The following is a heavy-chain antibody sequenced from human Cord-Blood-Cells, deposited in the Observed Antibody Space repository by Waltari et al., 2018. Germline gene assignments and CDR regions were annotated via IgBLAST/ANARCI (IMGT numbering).Heavy chain of an antibody. D-gene: IGHD6-13*01. CDR3: ASRSGYSSSWNYFDY. V-gene: IGHV1-69*01. CDR2: IIPIFGTP. J-gene: IGHJ4*02. Sequence: QVQLVQSGAEVKKPGSSVKASCKASGGTFSSFSISWVRQAAGQGLEWMGGIIPIFGTPNYAQKFQGRVTITADESTSTDFMELSSLRSEDTAVYDCASRSGYSSSWNYFDYWGQGTLVTVSS. CDR1: GGTFSSFS.